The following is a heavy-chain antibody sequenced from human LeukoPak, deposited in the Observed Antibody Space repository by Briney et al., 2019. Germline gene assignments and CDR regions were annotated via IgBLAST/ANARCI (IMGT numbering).Heavy chain of an antibody. CDR2: IYYSGST. CDR1: GGSISSYY. CDR3: ARSPYCGGDCYTPSFDY. V-gene: IGHV4-59*01. J-gene: IGHJ4*02. D-gene: IGHD2-21*02. Sequence: PSETLSLTCTVSGGSISSYYWSWIRQPPGKGLEWLGYIYYSGSTNYNPSLKSRVTISVDTSKNQFSLKLSSVTAADTAVYSCARSPYCGGDCYTPSFDYWGQGTLVTVSS.